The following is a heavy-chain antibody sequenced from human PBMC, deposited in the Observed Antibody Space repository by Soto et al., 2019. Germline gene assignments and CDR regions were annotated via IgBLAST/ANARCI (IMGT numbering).Heavy chain of an antibody. D-gene: IGHD6-6*01. Sequence: VQLLESGGDLVQRGGSLRLSCVASGFTFSRYALSWVRQAPGKGLEWVAVISYDGSNKYYADSVKGRFTISRDNSKNTLYLQMNSLRAEDTAVYYCAKDSARPRGYYYYYGMDVWGQGTTVTVSS. CDR2: ISYDGSNK. V-gene: IGHV3-30*18. CDR3: AKDSARPRGYYYYYGMDV. J-gene: IGHJ6*02. CDR1: GFTFSRYA.